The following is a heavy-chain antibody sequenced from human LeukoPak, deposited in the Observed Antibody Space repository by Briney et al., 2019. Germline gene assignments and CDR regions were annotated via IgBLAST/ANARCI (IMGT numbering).Heavy chain of an antibody. CDR2: ISFDGKTD. CDR1: GFTFSDYG. J-gene: IGHJ4*01. CDR3: ALYGAYFAF. Sequence: GGSLRLSCAASGFTFSDYGIHWVRQVPGKGLEWVAVISFDGKTDTYADSVKGRFTISKDFSTNTLYLDMNTVRPDDPAVYYCALYGAYFAFWGHGTLVTVSS. D-gene: IGHD4-17*01. V-gene: IGHV3-30*03.